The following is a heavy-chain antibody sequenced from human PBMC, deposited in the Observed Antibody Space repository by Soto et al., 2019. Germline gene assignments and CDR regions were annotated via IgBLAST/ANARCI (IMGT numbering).Heavy chain of an antibody. CDR1: GGSITSGGYS. J-gene: IGHJ5*02. D-gene: IGHD2-21*01. Sequence: QLQLQESGSGLVKPSETLSLNCAVSGGSITSGGYSCWIRQPPGQGLEWIGYMYHSENTYYNPSLKGRVTISREHSRNQLSLRLNSVTAADTAVYFCASSKYDVVAGSVWFDPWGQGTLVTASS. CDR2: MYHSENT. CDR3: ASSKYDVVAGSVWFDP. V-gene: IGHV4-30-2*01.